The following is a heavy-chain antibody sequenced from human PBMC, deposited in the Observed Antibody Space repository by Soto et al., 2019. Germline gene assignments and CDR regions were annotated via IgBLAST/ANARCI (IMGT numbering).Heavy chain of an antibody. Sequence: QITLKESGPTLVKPTQTLTLTCTFSGFSLSTSGVGVGWIRQPPGKALEWLALIYWDDDKRYSPSLKSRLTITKDTSKNQVVPTTTNMDPVDTATYYCAHSAMITFGGVIVMDYWGQGPLVTVSS. V-gene: IGHV2-5*02. D-gene: IGHD3-16*02. CDR3: AHSAMITFGGVIVMDY. CDR1: GFSLSTSGVG. J-gene: IGHJ4*02. CDR2: IYWDDDK.